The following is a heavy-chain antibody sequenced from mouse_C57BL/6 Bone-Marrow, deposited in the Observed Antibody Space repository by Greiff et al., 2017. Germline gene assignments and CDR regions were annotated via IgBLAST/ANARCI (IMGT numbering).Heavy chain of an antibody. Sequence: QVQLQQPGAELVKPGASVKVSCKASGYTFTSYWMHWVKQRPGQGLEWIGRIHPSDSDTNYNQKFKGKATLTVDKSSSTAYMQLSSLTSEDSAVYYYAMLTGTFYAMDYWGQGTSVTVSS. CDR3: AMLTGTFYAMDY. V-gene: IGHV1-74*01. D-gene: IGHD4-1*01. CDR2: IHPSDSDT. J-gene: IGHJ4*01. CDR1: GYTFTSYW.